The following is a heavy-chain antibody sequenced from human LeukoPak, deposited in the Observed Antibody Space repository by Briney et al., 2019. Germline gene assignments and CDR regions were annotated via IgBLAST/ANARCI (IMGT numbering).Heavy chain of an antibody. D-gene: IGHD4-11*01. CDR1: GGSISSGGYY. V-gene: IGHV4-31*03. CDR2: IYYSGST. J-gene: IGHJ5*02. CDR3: AGETRAGWFDP. Sequence: SETLSLTCTVSGGSISSGGYYWSWIRQHLGKGLEWIGYIYYSGSTYYNPSLKSRVTISVVTSKNKSSLKLSSVTAADTAVYYCAGETRAGWFDPGGQGTLGTVSS.